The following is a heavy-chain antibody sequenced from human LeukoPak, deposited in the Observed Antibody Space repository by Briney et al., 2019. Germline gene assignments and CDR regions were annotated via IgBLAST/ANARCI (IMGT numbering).Heavy chain of an antibody. J-gene: IGHJ6*02. D-gene: IGHD4-17*01. CDR3: ARKGLPGDYAYYYGMDV. V-gene: IGHV3-23*01. CDR2: ISGSGGST. Sequence: GGSLRLSCAASGFTFSSYAMSWVRQAPGKGLEWVSAISGSGGSTSYADSVKGRFTISRDNAKNTLYLQMNSLRAEDTAVYYCARKGLPGDYAYYYGMDVWGQGTTVTVSS. CDR1: GFTFSSYA.